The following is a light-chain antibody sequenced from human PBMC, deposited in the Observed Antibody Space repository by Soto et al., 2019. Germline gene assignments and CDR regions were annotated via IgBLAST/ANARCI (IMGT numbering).Light chain of an antibody. V-gene: IGKV1-5*03. CDR1: QSISSW. Sequence: DIQMTQSPSTLSASVGDRVTITCRASQSISSWLAWYQQKPGKAPKVLMYKASSLESGVPSRFSGSGSGTEFTLTISSLQPDDFATYYCQQYNSYPPWTFGQGTKVELK. J-gene: IGKJ1*01. CDR2: KAS. CDR3: QQYNSYPPWT.